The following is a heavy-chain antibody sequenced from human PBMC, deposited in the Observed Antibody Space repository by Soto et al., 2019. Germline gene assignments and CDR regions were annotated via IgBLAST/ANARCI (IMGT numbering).Heavy chain of an antibody. V-gene: IGHV3-33*01. CDR3: ARDGALGYCTNGVCYDYYYYGMDV. J-gene: IGHJ6*02. Sequence: QVQLVESGGGVVQPGRSLRLSCAASGFTFSSYGMHWVRQAPCKGLEWVAVIWYDGSNKYYADSVKGRFTISRDNSKNTLYLQMNSLRAEDTAVYYCARDGALGYCTNGVCYDYYYYGMDVWGQGTTVTVSS. D-gene: IGHD2-8*01. CDR2: IWYDGSNK. CDR1: GFTFSSYG.